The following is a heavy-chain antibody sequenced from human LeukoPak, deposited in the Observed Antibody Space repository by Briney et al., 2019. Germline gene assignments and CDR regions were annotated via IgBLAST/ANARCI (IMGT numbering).Heavy chain of an antibody. J-gene: IGHJ4*02. CDR2: ISSSSSYI. Sequence: GGSLRLSCAASGFTFSSYSMNWVRQAPGKGLEWVSSISSSSSYIYYADSVKGRFTISRDNAKNSLYLQMNSLRAEDTAVYYCARDWGEYSSSWTVYYFDYWGQGTLVTVSS. CDR1: GFTFSSYS. CDR3: ARDWGEYSSSWTVYYFDY. V-gene: IGHV3-21*01. D-gene: IGHD6-13*01.